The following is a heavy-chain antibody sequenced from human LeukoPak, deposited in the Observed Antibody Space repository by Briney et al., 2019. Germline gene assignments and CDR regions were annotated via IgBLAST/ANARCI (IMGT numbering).Heavy chain of an antibody. CDR3: ATSAVAGYYS. V-gene: IGHV3-48*01. CDR2: ISGSSITI. CDR1: GFTFSSYS. D-gene: IGHD3-9*01. Sequence: GGFLRLSCAASGFTFSSYSMNWVRQAPGKGLEWVSYISGSSITIYYADSVKGRFTISGDNAKNSLYLQMSSLRAEDTAVYYCATSAVAGYYSWGQGTLVTVSS. J-gene: IGHJ5*02.